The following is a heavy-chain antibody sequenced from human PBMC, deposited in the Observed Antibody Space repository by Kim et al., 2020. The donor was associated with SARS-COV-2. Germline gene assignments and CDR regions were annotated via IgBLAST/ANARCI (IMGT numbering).Heavy chain of an antibody. D-gene: IGHD6-13*01. J-gene: IGHJ6*02. CDR3: ARETIAVAGEGFYYYGMDV. CDR2: IWNDGSRK. Sequence: GGSLRLSCAASGFTLTTYGMHWVRQAPGKGLEWVAVIWNDGSRKYYADSVKGRFTISRDDSKKTLYLQMNSLRAEDTSIYYCARETIAVAGEGFYYYGMDVWGPGTTVTVSS. CDR1: GFTLTTYG. V-gene: IGHV3-33*01.